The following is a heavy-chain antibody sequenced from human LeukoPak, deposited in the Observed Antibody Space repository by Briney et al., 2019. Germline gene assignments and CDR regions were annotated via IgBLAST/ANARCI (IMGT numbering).Heavy chain of an antibody. Sequence: VASVKVSCKASGYTFTSYYMHWVRQAPGQGLEWMGIINPSGGSTSYAQKFQGRVTMTRDTSTSTVYMELSSLRSEDTAVYYCAMNPVGDLWSGYLLDYWGQGTLVTVSS. D-gene: IGHD3-3*01. V-gene: IGHV1-46*01. CDR1: GYTFTSYY. CDR3: AMNPVGDLWSGYLLDY. CDR2: INPSGGST. J-gene: IGHJ4*02.